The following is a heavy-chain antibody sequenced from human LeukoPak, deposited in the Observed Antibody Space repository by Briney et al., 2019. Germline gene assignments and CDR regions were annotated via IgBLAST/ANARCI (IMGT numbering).Heavy chain of an antibody. V-gene: IGHV3-7*01. CDR3: SGRDSSRKPWAY. CDR1: GFTFTDFW. CDR2: IRPDGSDK. J-gene: IGHJ4*01. Sequence: GGSLRLSCVSSGFTFTDFWMNWVRQAPGRGLEWVANIRPDGSDKYYVDSVKGRFTISRDNARNSVYLQMNSLTAEDTGVYYCSGRDSSRKPWAYWGHGTLVSVSS. D-gene: IGHD2-2*01.